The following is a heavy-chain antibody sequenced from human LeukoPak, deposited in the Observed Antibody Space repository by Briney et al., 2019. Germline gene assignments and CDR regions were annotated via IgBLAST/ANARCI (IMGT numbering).Heavy chain of an antibody. J-gene: IGHJ3*02. Sequence: SQTLSLTCDISGDSVSSNSVACNWIRQSPSSGLEWLGRTYYRSKWYNDYAVFVKSRITINADTSKNQFSLQLNSVTPEDTAVYYCARGRNSAFDIWGQGTMVTASS. V-gene: IGHV6-1*01. CDR2: TYYRSKWYN. CDR3: ARGRNSAFDI. CDR1: GDSVSSNSVA.